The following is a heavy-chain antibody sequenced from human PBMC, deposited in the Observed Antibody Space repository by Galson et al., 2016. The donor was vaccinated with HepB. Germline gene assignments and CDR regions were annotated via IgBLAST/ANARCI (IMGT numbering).Heavy chain of an antibody. J-gene: IGHJ6*04. Sequence: TLSLTCAVSGGSISSGASSWSWIRQPPGKGLEWIGYIYHSGSTPSNPSLKCRVIISVDRSKNQFSLKLTSVTAADTAVYYCVRGGGCTSTRCTLLDVWGKGTTVTVSS. CDR1: GGSISSGASS. D-gene: IGHD2-2*01. V-gene: IGHV4-30-2*01. CDR2: IYHSGST. CDR3: VRGGGCTSTRCTLLDV.